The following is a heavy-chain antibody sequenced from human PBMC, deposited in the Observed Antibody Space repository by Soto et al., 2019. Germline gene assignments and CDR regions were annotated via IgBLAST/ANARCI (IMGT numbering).Heavy chain of an antibody. D-gene: IGHD6-19*01. CDR1: GFTFSRHS. Sequence: EVQLVESGGGLVKPGGSLRLSCAASGFTFSRHSMNWVRQAPGKGLEWVSSISSASSYIYYADSVKGRFTIPRDNAKNANYLQMDRLGAENPALYYCERTPYSSGWYSNHWGQGSLVTVAS. V-gene: IGHV3-21*01. CDR3: ERTPYSSGWYSNH. J-gene: IGHJ1*01. CDR2: ISSASSYI.